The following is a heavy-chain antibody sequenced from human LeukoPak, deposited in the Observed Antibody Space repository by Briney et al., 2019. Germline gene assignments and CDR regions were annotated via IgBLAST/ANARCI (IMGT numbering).Heavy chain of an antibody. Sequence: SETLSLTCTVSGYSISSGYYWGWIRQPPGKGLEWIGSIYHSGSTYYNPSLKSRVTISVDTSKNQFSLKLSSVTAADTAVYYCARAGDTAMVNYYYMDVWGKGTTVTVSS. D-gene: IGHD5-18*01. CDR1: GYSISSGYY. CDR2: IYHSGST. J-gene: IGHJ6*03. V-gene: IGHV4-38-2*02. CDR3: ARAGDTAMVNYYYMDV.